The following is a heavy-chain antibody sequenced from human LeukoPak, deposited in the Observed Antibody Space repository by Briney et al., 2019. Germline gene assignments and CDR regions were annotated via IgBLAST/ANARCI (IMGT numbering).Heavy chain of an antibody. CDR3: AKDPGYCSSTSCSAMFVIVGYFDY. D-gene: IGHD2-2*01. CDR1: GFTFSSYG. CDR2: ISYDGSNK. J-gene: IGHJ4*02. Sequence: GGSLRLSCAASGFTFSSYGMHWVRQAPGKGLEWVAVISYDGSNKYYADSVKGRFTISRDNSKNTLYLQMNSLRAEDTAVYYCAKDPGYCSSTSCSAMFVIVGYFDYWGQGTLVTVSS. V-gene: IGHV3-30*18.